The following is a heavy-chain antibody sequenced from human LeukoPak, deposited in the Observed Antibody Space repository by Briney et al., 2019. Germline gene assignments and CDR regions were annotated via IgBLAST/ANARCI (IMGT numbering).Heavy chain of an antibody. D-gene: IGHD6-6*01. V-gene: IGHV4-31*03. CDR2: IYYSGIT. Sequence: SETLSLTCTVSGGSISSGGYYWSWIRQHPGKGLEWIGYIYYSGITYYNPSLKSRVTISVDTSKNQFSLKLSSLAAADTAVYYRARELGIAARRPDRYFDYWGQGTLVTVSS. J-gene: IGHJ4*02. CDR3: ARELGIAARRPDRYFDY. CDR1: GGSISSGGYY.